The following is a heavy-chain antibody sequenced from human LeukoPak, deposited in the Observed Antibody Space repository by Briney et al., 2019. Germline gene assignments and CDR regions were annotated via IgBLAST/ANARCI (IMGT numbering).Heavy chain of an antibody. J-gene: IGHJ4*02. V-gene: IGHV3-7*01. CDR2: IKQDGSEK. CDR1: GFTFSTSW. CDR3: ARDSNGVFDY. Sequence: PGGSLRLSCAASGFTFSTSWMSWVRQAPGKGLEWVANIKQDGSEKYYVDSVKGRFTISRDNAKNSLYLQMNSLGAEDTAVYYCARDSNGVFDYWGQGTLVTVSS. D-gene: IGHD2-8*01.